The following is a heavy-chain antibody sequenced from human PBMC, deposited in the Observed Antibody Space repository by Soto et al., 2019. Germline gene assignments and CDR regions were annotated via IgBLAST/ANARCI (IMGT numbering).Heavy chain of an antibody. CDR2: IIPIFGTA. V-gene: IGHV1-69*06. D-gene: IGHD3-10*01. CDR1: GGTFSSYA. CDR3: AREAGGEDSGRENWFDP. Sequence: ASVKVSCKASGGTFSSYAISWVRQAPGQGLEWMGGIIPIFGTANYAQKFQGRVTITADKSTSTAYMELSSLRSEDTAVYYCAREAGGEDSGRENWFDPWGQGTLVTVSS. J-gene: IGHJ5*02.